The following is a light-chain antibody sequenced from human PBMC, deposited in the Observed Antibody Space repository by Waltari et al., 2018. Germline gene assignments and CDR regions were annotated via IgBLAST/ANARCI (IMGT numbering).Light chain of an antibody. J-gene: IGLJ1*01. V-gene: IGLV2-23*02. CDR3: CSYRSGSTYV. Sequence: QSALPQPASVSGSPGQSITISCTGTNSDVGGGHRVSWYQQYSGKAPKLIIYEVDKRPSAVSNLFSGSKSGNTASLTISGLQAENEADYFCCSYRSGSTYVFGTGTTVTVL. CDR1: NSDVGGGHR. CDR2: EVD.